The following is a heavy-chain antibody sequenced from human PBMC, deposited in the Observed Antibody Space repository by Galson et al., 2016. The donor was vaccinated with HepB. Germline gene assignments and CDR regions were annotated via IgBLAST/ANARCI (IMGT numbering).Heavy chain of an antibody. J-gene: IGHJ6*02. D-gene: IGHD2-2*01. Sequence: PALVKPTQTLTLTCTFSGFSLSTSGMCVSWIRQPPGKALEWLALIDWDGDTYYSTSLRTRLTISKDSSKNQVVLTMTNMDPVDTATFYCARLVVPAARNDGGHYYGMDVWGQGTTVTVSS. V-gene: IGHV2-70*13. CDR3: ARLVVPAARNDGGHYYGMDV. CDR2: IDWDGDT. CDR1: GFSLSTSGMC.